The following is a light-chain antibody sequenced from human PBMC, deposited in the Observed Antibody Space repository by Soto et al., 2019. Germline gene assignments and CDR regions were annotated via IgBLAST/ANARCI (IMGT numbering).Light chain of an antibody. V-gene: IGLV1-44*01. CDR1: SSNIGSNT. CDR2: GNN. CDR3: VAWDDSLNGVV. J-gene: IGLJ3*02. Sequence: QSVLTQPPSASGTPGQRVTISCSGYSSNIGSNTVNWYQQVPGTAPKVLISGNNQRPSGVPDRFSGSKSGTSASLAISGLQSEDEADYYCVAWDDSLNGVVFGGGTKLTVL.